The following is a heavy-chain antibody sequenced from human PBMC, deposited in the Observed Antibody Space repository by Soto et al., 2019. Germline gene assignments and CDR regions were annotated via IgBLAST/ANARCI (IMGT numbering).Heavy chain of an antibody. V-gene: IGHV1-3*01. Sequence: AASVKVSCKASGYTFTSYAMHWVRQAPGQRLEWMGWINAGNGNKKYSQKFQGRVTITRDTSASTAYMELSSLRSEDTSVYYCARGGSLSRYYFDYWGQGTLVTVSS. J-gene: IGHJ4*02. CDR3: ARGGSLSRYYFDY. CDR2: INAGNGNK. CDR1: GYTFTSYA. D-gene: IGHD1-26*01.